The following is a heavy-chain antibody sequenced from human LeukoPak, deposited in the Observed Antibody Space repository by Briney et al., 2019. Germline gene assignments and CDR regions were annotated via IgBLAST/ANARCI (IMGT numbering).Heavy chain of an antibody. J-gene: IGHJ2*01. D-gene: IGHD6-13*01. CDR1: GFTFDDYA. Sequence: GGSLRLSCAASGFTFDDYAMHWVRQAPGKGLKWVSGISWNSGSIGYADSVKGRFTISRDNAKNSLYLQMNSLRAEDTALYYCAKDIGTGGTGWYFDLWGRGTLVTVSS. CDR2: ISWNSGSI. CDR3: AKDIGTGGTGWYFDL. V-gene: IGHV3-9*01.